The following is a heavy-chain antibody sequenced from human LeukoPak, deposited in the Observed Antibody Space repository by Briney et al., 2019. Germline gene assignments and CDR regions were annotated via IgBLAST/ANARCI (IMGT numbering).Heavy chain of an antibody. J-gene: IGHJ5*02. CDR2: IYYSGST. Sequence: PSETLSLTCTVSGGSISSYYWSWIRQPPGKGLEWIGYIYYSGSTNYNPSLKSRVTISVDTSKNQFSLKLSSVTAADTAVYYCARDPGRWLQFGTNNWFDPWGQGTLVTVSS. V-gene: IGHV4-59*12. CDR1: GGSISSYY. D-gene: IGHD5-12*01. CDR3: ARDPGRWLQFGTNNWFDP.